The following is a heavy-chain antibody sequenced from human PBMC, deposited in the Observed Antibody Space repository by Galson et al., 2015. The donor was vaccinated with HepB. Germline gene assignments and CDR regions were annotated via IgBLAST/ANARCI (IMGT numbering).Heavy chain of an antibody. CDR3: ARGGYSKPVVVVVAATWYFDL. Sequence: SLRLSCAASGFTFSSYSMNWVRQAPGKGLEWVSSISSSSSYIYYADSVKGRFTISRDNAKNSLYLQMNSLRAEDTAVYYCARGGYSKPVVVVVAATWYFDLWGRGTLVTVSS. J-gene: IGHJ2*01. V-gene: IGHV3-21*01. CDR2: ISSSSSYI. D-gene: IGHD2-15*01. CDR1: GFTFSSYS.